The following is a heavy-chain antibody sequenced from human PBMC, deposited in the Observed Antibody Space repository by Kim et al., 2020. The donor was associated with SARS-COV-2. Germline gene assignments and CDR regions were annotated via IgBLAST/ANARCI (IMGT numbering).Heavy chain of an antibody. D-gene: IGHD3-22*01. CDR1: GGSFSGYY. CDR2: INHSGST. V-gene: IGHV4-34*01. CDR3: ARSLAYYDSRGYYFLVAF. Sequence: SETLSLTCAVYGGSFSGYYWSWIRQPPGKGLEWIGEINHSGSTNYNPSLKSRVTISVDTSKNQFSLKLSSVTAAATAAFYCARSLAYYDSRGYYFLVAF. J-gene: IGHJ3*01.